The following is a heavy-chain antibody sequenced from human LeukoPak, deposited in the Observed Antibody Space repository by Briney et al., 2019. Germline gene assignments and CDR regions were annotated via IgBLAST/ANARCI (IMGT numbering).Heavy chain of an antibody. J-gene: IGHJ4*02. CDR1: GFTFNSYA. CDR2: ISSSGGNT. CDR3: AFPLYYFDY. V-gene: IGHV3-23*01. Sequence: PGGSLRLSCAASGFTFNSYAMSWVRQAPGEGLQWVSGISSSGGNTYYADCVKGRFTISRDNSKNTLYLQMNSLRAEDTAVYYCAFPLYYFDYWGQGTLVTVSS.